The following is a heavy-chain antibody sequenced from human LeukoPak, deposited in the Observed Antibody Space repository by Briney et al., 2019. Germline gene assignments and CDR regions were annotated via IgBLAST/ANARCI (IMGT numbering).Heavy chain of an antibody. CDR2: ISSVGGST. CDR1: GFTFSSYG. CDR3: ARDRIAAATTKEVNYYYYMDV. J-gene: IGHJ6*03. Sequence: PARTLRPSCAVSGFTFSSYGMSWVRQAPGKWLEWVSFISSVGGSTYYADSVKGRFTISRDNAKNSLYLQMNSLRAEDTAVYYCARDRIAAATTKEVNYYYYMDVWGKGTTVTVSS. V-gene: IGHV3-23*01. D-gene: IGHD6-13*01.